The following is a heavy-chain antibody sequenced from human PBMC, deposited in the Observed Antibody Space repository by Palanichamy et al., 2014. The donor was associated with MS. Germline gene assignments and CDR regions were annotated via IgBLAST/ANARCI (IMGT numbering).Heavy chain of an antibody. V-gene: IGHV5-10-1*03. J-gene: IGHJ6*02. Sequence: EVQLVQSGAEVKKPGESLRISCKGSGDTFSSNSLLNWVRQMPGKGLEWMGKIDPSDSHITYNPSFQGHVAISLDKTNNIVYLEWDSLKASDSGVYYCARQVTSFSGPFYFYGMDVWGQGTTVTISS. CDR1: GDTFSSNS. D-gene: IGHD3-10*01. CDR2: IDPSDSHI. CDR3: ARQVTSFSGPFYFYGMDV.